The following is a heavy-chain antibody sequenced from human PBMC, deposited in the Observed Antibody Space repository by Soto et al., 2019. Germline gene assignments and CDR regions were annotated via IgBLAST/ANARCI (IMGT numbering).Heavy chain of an antibody. D-gene: IGHD3-10*01. CDR2: INHSGST. CDR3: ARESRGDGSGTLNWFYP. CDR1: GGSFSGYY. J-gene: IGHJ5*02. Sequence: SETLSLTCAVYGGSFSGYYWSWIRQPPGKGLEWIGEINHSGSTNYNPSLKSRVTISVDTSKNQFSLKLSSVTAADTAVHYCARESRGDGSGTLNWFYPWSQGTLVTVSS. V-gene: IGHV4-34*01.